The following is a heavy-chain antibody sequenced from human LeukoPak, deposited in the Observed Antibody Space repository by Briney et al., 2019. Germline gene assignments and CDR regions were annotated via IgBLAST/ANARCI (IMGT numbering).Heavy chain of an antibody. D-gene: IGHD4-11*01. CDR2: IYYSGST. J-gene: IGHJ5*02. CDR3: ARELHTVTTDYNWFDP. Sequence: SETLSLTCTVSGGSISSGDYYWSWIRQPPGKGLEWIGYIYYSGSTYYNPSLKSRVTISVDTSKNQFSLKLSSVTAADTAVYYCARELHTVTTDYNWFDPWGQGTLVTVSS. CDR1: GGSISSGDYY. V-gene: IGHV4-30-4*08.